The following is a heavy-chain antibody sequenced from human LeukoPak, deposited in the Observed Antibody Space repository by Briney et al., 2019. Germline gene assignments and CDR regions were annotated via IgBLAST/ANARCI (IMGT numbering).Heavy chain of an antibody. CDR3: ARGLTIAVAGTRDFDI. Sequence: SETLSLTCTVSGGSISSSSYYWGWIRQPPGKGLESIGSIYYSGSTYYNPSLKSRVTISVDTSKNQFSLKLSSVTAADTAVYYCARGLTIAVAGTRDFDIWGQGTMVTVSS. CDR1: GGSISSSSYY. D-gene: IGHD6-19*01. V-gene: IGHV4-39*01. CDR2: IYYSGST. J-gene: IGHJ3*02.